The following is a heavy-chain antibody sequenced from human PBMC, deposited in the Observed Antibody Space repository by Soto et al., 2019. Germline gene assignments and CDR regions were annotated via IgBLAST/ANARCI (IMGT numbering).Heavy chain of an antibody. CDR1: GFTFSSYA. CDR3: AKGLYYDFGSGYYTAPDY. D-gene: IGHD3-3*01. CDR2: ISGSGGST. Sequence: EVQLLESGGGLVQPGGSLRLSCAASGFTFSSYAMSWVRQAPGKGLEWVSAISGSGGSTYYADSVKGRFTISRDNSKNTLYLQMNSLRAEDTAVYYCAKGLYYDFGSGYYTAPDYWGQGTLVTVSS. J-gene: IGHJ4*02. V-gene: IGHV3-23*01.